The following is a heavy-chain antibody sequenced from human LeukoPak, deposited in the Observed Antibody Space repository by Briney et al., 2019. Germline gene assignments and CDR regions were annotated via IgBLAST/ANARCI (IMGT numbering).Heavy chain of an antibody. Sequence: PGGSLRLSCAASGFTFSSYAMHWVRQAPGKGLEWVAVISYDGSNKYYADSVKGRFTISRDNSKNTLYLQMNSLRAEDTAVYYCAREEPSCRSSWGPFDYWGQGTLVTVSS. CDR2: ISYDGSNK. CDR3: AREEPSCRSSWGPFDY. V-gene: IGHV3-30*04. CDR1: GFTFSSYA. D-gene: IGHD6-13*01. J-gene: IGHJ4*02.